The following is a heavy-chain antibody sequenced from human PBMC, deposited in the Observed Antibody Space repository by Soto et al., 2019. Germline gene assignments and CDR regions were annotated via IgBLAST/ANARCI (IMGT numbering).Heavy chain of an antibody. CDR3: ARGRIAAAGSLGY. J-gene: IGHJ4*02. V-gene: IGHV4-4*02. D-gene: IGHD6-13*01. Sequence: SETLSLTCAVSCGSISSSNWWSWVRPPAGKGLEWIGEIYHSGSTNYNPSLKSRVTISVDKSKNKFSLKLSSVTAADTAVYYCARGRIAAAGSLGYWGQGPLVTVSS. CDR1: CGSISSSNW. CDR2: IYHSGST.